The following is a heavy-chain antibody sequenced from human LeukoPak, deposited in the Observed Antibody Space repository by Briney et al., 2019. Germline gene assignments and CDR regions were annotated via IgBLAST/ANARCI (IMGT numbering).Heavy chain of an antibody. CDR3: ARLQKRDSRDY. D-gene: IGHD5-24*01. V-gene: IGHV3-7*02. CDR1: GFTFSNYW. CDR2: IKEDGSEK. Sequence: GGSLRLACAASGFTFSNYWMSWVRQAPGKGLEWVANIKEDGSEKYHVDSVKGRFTVSRDNAKNSLYLQMNSLRAEDTAVYYCARLQKRDSRDYWGQGTLVTVSS. J-gene: IGHJ4*02.